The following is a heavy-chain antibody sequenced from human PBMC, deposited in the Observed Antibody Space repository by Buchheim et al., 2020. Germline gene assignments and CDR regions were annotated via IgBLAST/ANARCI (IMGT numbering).Heavy chain of an antibody. CDR2: IWFDGSDS. V-gene: IGHV3-33*01. J-gene: IGHJ4*02. CDR1: EFTFSNYG. Sequence: QVQLVESGGGVIQTGRSLRLSCAASEFTFSNYGMHWVRQAPGKGLEWVAGIWFDGSDSFYANSVKGRFTISRDNAKNSLYLEMNSLRDEDTAVYYCARDQDWAFQYWGQGSL. D-gene: IGHD3-9*01. CDR3: ARDQDWAFQY.